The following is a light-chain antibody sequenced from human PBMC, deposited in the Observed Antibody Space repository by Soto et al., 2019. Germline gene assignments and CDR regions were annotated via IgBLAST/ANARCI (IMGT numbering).Light chain of an antibody. CDR3: QQYDKWPRT. V-gene: IGKV3-15*01. Sequence: EIVMTQYQPTLYVSAGARVNLCWRASQSFSSNLAWYQHKPGQAPRLLIYGASTTATDVPPRFSGSGSGTEFTLTISSLQSEDFAVYYCQQYDKWPRTFGQGTKVDIK. J-gene: IGKJ1*01. CDR2: GAS. CDR1: QSFSSN.